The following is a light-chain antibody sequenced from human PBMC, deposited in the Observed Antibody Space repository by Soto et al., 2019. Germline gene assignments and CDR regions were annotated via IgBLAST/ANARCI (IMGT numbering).Light chain of an antibody. V-gene: IGKV3-15*01. CDR2: DAS. CDR3: HQYNNWPPWT. CDR1: RGISSN. Sequence: IVMTQSPATLSVSPGERATLSFSASRGISSNLAWYQQKPGQAPRLLIYDASTRATGIPARFSGSGSGTEFTLTISSLQSEDFAVYYCHQYNNWPPWTFGQGTKVDI. J-gene: IGKJ1*01.